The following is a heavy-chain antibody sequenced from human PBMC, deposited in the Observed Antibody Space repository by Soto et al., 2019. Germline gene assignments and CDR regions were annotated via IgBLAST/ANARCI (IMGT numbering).Heavy chain of an antibody. D-gene: IGHD3-10*01. CDR2: INHSGST. CDR3: ARDSFTMVRGVIINNWFDP. V-gene: IGHV4-34*01. Sequence: SETLSLTCAVYGGSFSGYYWSWIRQPPGKGLEWIGEINHSGSTNYNPSLKSRVTISVDTSKNQFSLKLSSVTAADTAVYYCARDSFTMVRGVIINNWFDPWGQGTLVTVSS. CDR1: GGSFSGYY. J-gene: IGHJ5*02.